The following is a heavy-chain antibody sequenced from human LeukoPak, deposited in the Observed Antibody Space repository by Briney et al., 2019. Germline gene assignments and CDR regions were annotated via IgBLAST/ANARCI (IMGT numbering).Heavy chain of an antibody. D-gene: IGHD2/OR15-2a*01. V-gene: IGHV4-34*01. CDR1: GGSFSGYY. J-gene: IGHJ6*02. CDR2: INHSGST. Sequence: SETLSLTCAVYGGSFSGYYWSWIRQPPGKGLEWIGEINHSGSTNYNPSLKSRVTISVDTPKNQFSLKLSSVTAADTAVYYCARDRPFIYYGMDVWGQGTTVTVSS. CDR3: ARDRPFIYYGMDV.